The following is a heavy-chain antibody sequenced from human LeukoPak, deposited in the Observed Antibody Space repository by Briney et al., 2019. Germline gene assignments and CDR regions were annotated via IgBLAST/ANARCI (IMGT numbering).Heavy chain of an antibody. J-gene: IGHJ4*02. V-gene: IGHV4-31*03. Sequence: SETLSLTCTVSGGSISSGGYYWSWIRQHPGKGLEWIGYIYYSGSTYYNPSLKSRVTISGDTSKSQFSLKLSSVTAADTAVYYCARSDSSYYYFDYWGQGTLVTVSS. D-gene: IGHD3-22*01. CDR3: ARSDSSYYYFDY. CDR1: GGSISSGGYY. CDR2: IYYSGST.